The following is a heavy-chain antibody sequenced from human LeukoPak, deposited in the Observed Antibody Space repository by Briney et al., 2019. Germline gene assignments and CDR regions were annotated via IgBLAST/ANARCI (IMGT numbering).Heavy chain of an antibody. J-gene: IGHJ4*02. CDR1: GYTLTELS. V-gene: IGHV1-24*01. Sequence: APVKVSCKVSGYTLTELSMHWVRQAPGKGLDWMGGFDPEDGETIYAQKFQGRVTMTEDTSTDTAYMELSSLRSEDTAVYYCATDPGIAVAGPRGENYWGQGTLVTVSS. CDR2: FDPEDGET. D-gene: IGHD6-19*01. CDR3: ATDPGIAVAGPRGENY.